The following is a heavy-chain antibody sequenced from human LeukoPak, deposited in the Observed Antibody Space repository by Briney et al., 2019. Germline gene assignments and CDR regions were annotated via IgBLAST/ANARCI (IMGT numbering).Heavy chain of an antibody. CDR2: IYNSGST. CDR3: ARGGYDFWSDYYTGYMDV. D-gene: IGHD3-3*01. CDR1: GGSISSYY. V-gene: IGHV4-59*01. J-gene: IGHJ6*03. Sequence: SETLSLTCTVSGGSISSYYWSWIRQPPGKGLEWIGYIYNSGSTNYNPSLKSRVTISVDTSKNQFSLKLSSVTAADTAVYYCARGGYDFWSDYYTGYMDVWGKGTTVTVSS.